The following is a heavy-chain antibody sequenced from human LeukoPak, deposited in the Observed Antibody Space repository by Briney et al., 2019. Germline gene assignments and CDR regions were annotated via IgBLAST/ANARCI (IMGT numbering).Heavy chain of an antibody. CDR3: ARASK. CDR1: GFTFGAYW. V-gene: IGHV3-7*04. CDR2: IKQDGRSK. Sequence: GGSLRLSCAASGFTFGAYWMSWVRQAPGKGLEWVANIKQDGRSKDYVDSVEGRFTISRDNAKNSLYLQMNNLRAEDTAVYYCARASKWVQGTLVTVSS. J-gene: IGHJ4*02.